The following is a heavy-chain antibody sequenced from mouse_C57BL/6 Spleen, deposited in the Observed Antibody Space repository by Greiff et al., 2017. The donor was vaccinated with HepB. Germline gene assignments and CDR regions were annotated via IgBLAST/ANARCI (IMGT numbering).Heavy chain of an antibody. Sequence: QVQLQQPGAELVMPGASVKLSCKASGYTFTSYWMHWVKQRPGQGLEWIGEIDPSDSYTNYNQKFKGKSTLTVDKSSSTAYMQLSSLTSEDSAVYYCAREGYYDYDGDWFAYWGQGTLVTVSA. CDR1: GYTFTSYW. CDR2: IDPSDSYT. V-gene: IGHV1-69*01. J-gene: IGHJ3*01. CDR3: AREGYYDYDGDWFAY. D-gene: IGHD2-4*01.